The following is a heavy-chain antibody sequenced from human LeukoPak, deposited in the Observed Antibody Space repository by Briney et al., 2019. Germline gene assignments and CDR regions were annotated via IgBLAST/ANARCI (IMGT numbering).Heavy chain of an antibody. CDR3: ATGVATSPYHFDY. V-gene: IGHV1-24*01. D-gene: IGHD5-12*01. Sequence: ASVKVSCKVSGYTLTELSMHWVRQAPGKGLEWMGGFDPEDGETIYAKKFQGRVTMTEDTSTDTAYMELSSLRSEDTAVYYCATGVATSPYHFDYWGQGTLVTVSS. J-gene: IGHJ4*02. CDR1: GYTLTELS. CDR2: FDPEDGET.